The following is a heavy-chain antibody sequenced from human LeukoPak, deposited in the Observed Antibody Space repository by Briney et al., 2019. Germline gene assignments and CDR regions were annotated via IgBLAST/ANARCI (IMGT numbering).Heavy chain of an antibody. D-gene: IGHD2-21*02. CDR1: GFTFSNAW. CDR2: IKSKTDGGTT. J-gene: IGHJ6*03. V-gene: IGHV3-15*01. Sequence: GGSVRLSCAASGFTFSNAWMSWVRQAPGKGLEWVGRIKSKTDGGTTDYAAPVKGRFTISRDDSKNTLYLQMNSLKTEDTAVYYCATVTSLADYYYMDVWGKGTTVTVSS. CDR3: ATVTSLADYYYMDV.